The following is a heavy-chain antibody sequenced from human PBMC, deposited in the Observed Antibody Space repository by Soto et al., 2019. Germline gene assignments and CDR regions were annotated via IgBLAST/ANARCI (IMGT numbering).Heavy chain of an antibody. Sequence: EVPLVESGGGLVQPGGSLRLSCAASGFTFGSYPMHWVRQAPGKGLEYVSAISTNGDSTFYANSVKGRFTISRDNSKNTLYLPMGSLRAEDMGVYYCAREGMSRSRWVFDYWGQGTLVTASS. J-gene: IGHJ4*02. CDR2: ISTNGDST. V-gene: IGHV3-64*01. CDR1: GFTFGSYP. D-gene: IGHD6-13*01. CDR3: AREGMSRSRWVFDY.